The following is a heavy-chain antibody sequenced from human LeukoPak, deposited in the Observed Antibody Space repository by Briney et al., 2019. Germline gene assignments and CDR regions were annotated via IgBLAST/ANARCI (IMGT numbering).Heavy chain of an antibody. D-gene: IGHD3-10*01. J-gene: IGHJ5*02. Sequence: SETLSLTCTVSGGPISSYYWSWIRQPPGKGPEWIGYIYYSGSTNYKPSLQSRVTISVDTSKNQFSLRLSSVTAADTAVYYCARVEVGYYYGSGTQISWFDPWGQGTLVTVSS. CDR2: IYYSGST. CDR3: ARVEVGYYYGSGTQISWFDP. V-gene: IGHV4-59*08. CDR1: GGPISSYY.